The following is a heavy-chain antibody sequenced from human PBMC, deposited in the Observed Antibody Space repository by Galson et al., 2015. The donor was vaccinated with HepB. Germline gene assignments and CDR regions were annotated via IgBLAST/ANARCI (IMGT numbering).Heavy chain of an antibody. CDR2: INPNSGGT. V-gene: IGHV1-2*02. CDR1: GYTFTSYG. Sequence: SVKVSCKASGYTFTSYGISWVRQAPGQGLEWMGWINPNSGGTNYAQKFQGRVTMTRDTSISTAYMELSRLRSDDTAVYYCARENSSGWYYFDYWGQGTLVTVSS. CDR3: ARENSSGWYYFDY. D-gene: IGHD6-19*01. J-gene: IGHJ4*02.